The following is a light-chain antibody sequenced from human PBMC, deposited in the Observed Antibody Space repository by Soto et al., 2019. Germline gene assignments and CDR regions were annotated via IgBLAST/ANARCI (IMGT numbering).Light chain of an antibody. J-gene: IGKJ5*01. Sequence: DVVMTQSPLSLPVTLGQPASISCRSNQSLVHSDGIAYFSWFQQRPGRSPRRLIYKVSNRDSGVPAGFSGSGSGTDFALKISRVEAEDVGVYYCMQGTHWPITFCQGTRLEIK. V-gene: IGKV2-30*02. CDR3: MQGTHWPIT. CDR2: KVS. CDR1: QSLVHSDGIAY.